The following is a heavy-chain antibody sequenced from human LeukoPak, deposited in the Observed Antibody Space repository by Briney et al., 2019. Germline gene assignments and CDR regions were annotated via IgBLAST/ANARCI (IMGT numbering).Heavy chain of an antibody. CDR1: GFTFSSYA. V-gene: IGHV3-30-3*01. J-gene: IGHJ3*02. CDR2: ISYDGSNK. CDR3: ARGSSEQYYYDSSGLYAFDI. D-gene: IGHD3-22*01. Sequence: GGSLRVSCAASGFTFSSYAMHWVRQAPGNGLEWVAVISYDGSNKYYADSVKGRFTISRDNSKNTLYLQMNSLRAEDTAVYYCARGSSEQYYYDSSGLYAFDIWGQGTMVTVSS.